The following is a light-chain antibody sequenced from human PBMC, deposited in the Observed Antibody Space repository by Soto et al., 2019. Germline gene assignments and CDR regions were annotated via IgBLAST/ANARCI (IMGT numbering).Light chain of an antibody. CDR3: SSYPIGSIAYV. CDR2: EVS. Sequence: QSALTQPASVSGSPGQSITISCTGTSSDVGGYNYVSWYQQHPGKAPKLMIYEVSNRPSGVSNRFSGSKSGNTASLTISGLQAKAEADYYCSSYPIGSIAYVFGPGPRSPS. CDR1: SSDVGGYNY. V-gene: IGLV2-14*01. J-gene: IGLJ1*01.